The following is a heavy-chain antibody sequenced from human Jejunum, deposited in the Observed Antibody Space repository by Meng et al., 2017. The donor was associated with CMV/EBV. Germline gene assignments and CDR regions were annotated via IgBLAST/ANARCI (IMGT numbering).Heavy chain of an antibody. V-gene: IGHV3-74*01. D-gene: IGHD6-6*01. CDR2: INSDGSST. J-gene: IGHJ4*02. CDR1: GFTFSSYL. CDR3: AREVGAQDY. Sequence: ELRCGESGVGLVPPGASLRPSWATSGFTFSSYLMHWVRQAPGKGLVWVSRINSDGSSTSYADSVKGRFTISRDNAKNTLYLQMNSLRAEDTAVYYCAREVGAQDYWGQGTLVTGSS.